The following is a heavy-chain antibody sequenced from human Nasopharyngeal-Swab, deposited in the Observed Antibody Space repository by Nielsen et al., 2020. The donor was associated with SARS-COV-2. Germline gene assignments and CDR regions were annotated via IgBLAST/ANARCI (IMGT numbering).Heavy chain of an antibody. J-gene: IGHJ6*02. V-gene: IGHV4-59*01. CDR2: INYSGST. Sequence: WVRQPPGKGLEWVGYINYSGSTNYNPSLKSRVTISVDTSKNQFSLKLSSVTAADTAVYYCARVAAAGGDVWGQGTTVTVSS. CDR3: ARVAAAGGDV. D-gene: IGHD6-13*01.